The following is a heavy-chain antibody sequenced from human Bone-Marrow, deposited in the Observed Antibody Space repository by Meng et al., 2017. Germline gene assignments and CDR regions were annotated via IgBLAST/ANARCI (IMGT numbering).Heavy chain of an antibody. CDR3: ARGRITYYFDTSAYYAEYFDY. V-gene: IGHV1-18*01. J-gene: IGHJ4*02. CDR2: ISGHNGNT. CDR1: AYSFTNYG. Sequence: ASAKVSCKVSAYSFTNYGINWVRQAPGQGLEWMGWISGHNGNTNYSQKLQGRVTMTTDTSTSTAYMEVGSLRSDDTAVYYCARGRITYYFDTSAYYAEYFDYWGQGTVVTVSS. D-gene: IGHD3-22*01.